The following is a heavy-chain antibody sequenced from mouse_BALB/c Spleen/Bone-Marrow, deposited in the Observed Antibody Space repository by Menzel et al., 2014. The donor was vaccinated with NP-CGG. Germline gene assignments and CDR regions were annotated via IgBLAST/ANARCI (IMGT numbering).Heavy chain of an antibody. Sequence: EVKLMESGGGLVQPGGSLRLSCAASGFTFTDYYMSWVRQPPGKALEWLGFIRNKANGYTTEYSASVKGRFTISRDNSQSILYLQMNTLRAEDSATYYCARALIVFDYWGQGTTPTVSS. CDR2: IRNKANGYTT. J-gene: IGHJ2*01. V-gene: IGHV7-3*02. CDR3: ARALIVFDY. CDR1: GFTFTDYY.